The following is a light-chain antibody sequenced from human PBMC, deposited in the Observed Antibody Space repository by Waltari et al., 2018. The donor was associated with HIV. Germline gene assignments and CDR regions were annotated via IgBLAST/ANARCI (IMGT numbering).Light chain of an antibody. J-gene: IGLJ2*01. Sequence: SVFTQPPSVSAAPGQKVTLSCSGSSHHIGENYVSWYQQLPGTAPKLLIYDNNKRPSGIPDRFSASKSGTSATLGITGLQTGDEADHYCGTWDSSLSAGLFGGGTKLTVL. CDR3: GTWDSSLSAGL. CDR2: DNN. V-gene: IGLV1-51*01. CDR1: SHHIGENY.